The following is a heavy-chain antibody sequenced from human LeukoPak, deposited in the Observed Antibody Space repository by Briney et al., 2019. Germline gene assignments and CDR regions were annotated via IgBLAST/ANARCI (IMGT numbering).Heavy chain of an antibody. J-gene: IGHJ4*02. D-gene: IGHD1-26*01. V-gene: IGHV3-74*01. CDR3: ARVRGSYQEFDY. CDR1: GFTFSNFW. CDR2: IYGDGSFT. Sequence: GGSLRLSCAASGFTFSNFWMHWVRQAPGKGLVWVALIYGDGSFTRYADSVKGRFTISRDNAKNTVYLQMNSLRVEDTAVFYCARVRGSYQEFDYWGQGTLVTVSS.